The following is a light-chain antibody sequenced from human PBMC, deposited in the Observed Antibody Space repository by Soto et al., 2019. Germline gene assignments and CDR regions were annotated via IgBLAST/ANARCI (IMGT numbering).Light chain of an antibody. CDR3: QHYGYSPRT. CDR2: DAS. J-gene: IGKJ4*01. CDR1: QSVGSY. Sequence: EIVLIQSPSTLSLSAGERATLSCGARQSVGSYLAWYQHKPGQAPRLLISDASNRATGIPARFSGSGSGTDFTLTISRLEPEDFAVYYCQHYGYSPRTFGGGTKVDIK. V-gene: IGKV3-11*01.